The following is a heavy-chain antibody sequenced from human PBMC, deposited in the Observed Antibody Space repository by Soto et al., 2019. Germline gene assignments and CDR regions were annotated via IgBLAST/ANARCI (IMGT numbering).Heavy chain of an antibody. CDR3: ARVHGSGKTNYYYYGMDV. CDR1: GGSFSGYY. J-gene: IGHJ6*02. Sequence: SETLSLTCAVYGGSFSGYYWSWIRQPPGKGLEWIGEINHSGSTNYNPSLKSRVTISVDTSENQFSLKLSSVTAADTAVYYCARVHGSGKTNYYYYGMDVWGQGTTVTVSS. D-gene: IGHD3-10*01. CDR2: INHSGST. V-gene: IGHV4-34*01.